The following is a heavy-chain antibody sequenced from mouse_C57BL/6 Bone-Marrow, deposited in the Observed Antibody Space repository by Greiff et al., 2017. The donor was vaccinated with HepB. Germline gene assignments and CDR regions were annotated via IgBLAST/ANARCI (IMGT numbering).Heavy chain of an antibody. V-gene: IGHV5-15*01. Sequence: EVMLVESGGGLVQPGGSLKLSCAASGFTFSDYGMAWVRQAPRKGPEWVAFISNLAYSIYYADTVTGRFTISRGNAKNTLYLEMSSLRSEDTAMYYCARNDWDWYFDVWGTGTTVTVSS. CDR3: ARNDWDWYFDV. D-gene: IGHD4-1*01. CDR2: ISNLAYSI. J-gene: IGHJ1*03. CDR1: GFTFSDYG.